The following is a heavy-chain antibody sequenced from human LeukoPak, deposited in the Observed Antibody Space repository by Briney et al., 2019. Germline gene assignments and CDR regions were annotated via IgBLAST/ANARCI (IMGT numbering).Heavy chain of an antibody. D-gene: IGHD6-19*01. V-gene: IGHV1-8*01. CDR3: ARAIAVAGKIDY. Sequence: ASVKVSCKASGYTFTSYNINWVRQATGQGLEWMGWMNPNNGNTGCAQKFQGRVTMTRNTSISTAYMELSSLRSEDTAVYYCARAIAVAGKIDYWGQGTLVTVSS. CDR2: MNPNNGNT. CDR1: GYTFTSYN. J-gene: IGHJ4*02.